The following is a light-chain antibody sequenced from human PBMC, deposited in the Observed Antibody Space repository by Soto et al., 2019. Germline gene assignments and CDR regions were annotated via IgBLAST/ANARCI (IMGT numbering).Light chain of an antibody. Sequence: EIVMTQSPATLSVSPGERATLSCRASQNIGTNLAWYQQKPGQAPRLLIYVASTRATGIPARFSGSGSGTEFTLTISSLQSEDLAVYYCQQYNNWPPLTFGGGTKVEIK. J-gene: IGKJ4*01. CDR3: QQYNNWPPLT. CDR2: VAS. V-gene: IGKV3D-15*01. CDR1: QNIGTN.